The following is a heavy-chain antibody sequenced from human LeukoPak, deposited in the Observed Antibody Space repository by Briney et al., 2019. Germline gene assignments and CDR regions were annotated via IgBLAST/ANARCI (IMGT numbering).Heavy chain of an antibody. J-gene: IGHJ4*02. Sequence: GGSLRLSCAASGFTFSVYEMNWVRQAPGKGLEWVSYISSSGTTIYYADSVKGRFTISRDNAKNSLYLQMNSLRAEDTAVYYCARETDSTLFDYWGQGTLVTVSS. D-gene: IGHD2-2*01. V-gene: IGHV3-48*03. CDR3: ARETDSTLFDY. CDR1: GFTFSVYE. CDR2: ISSSGTTI.